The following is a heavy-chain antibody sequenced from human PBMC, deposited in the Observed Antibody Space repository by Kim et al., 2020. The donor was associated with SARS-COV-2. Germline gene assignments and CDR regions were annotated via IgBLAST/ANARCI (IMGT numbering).Heavy chain of an antibody. CDR1: GGSISSGDYY. CDR2: IYYSGST. D-gene: IGHD6-19*01. CDR3: ARVPQAVAGFYYYYYGMDV. V-gene: IGHV4-30-4*01. J-gene: IGHJ6*02. Sequence: SETLSLTCTVSGGSISSGDYYWSWIRQPPGKGLEWIGYIYYSGSTYYNPSLKSRVNISVDTSKNQFSLKLSSVTAADTAVYYCARVPQAVAGFYYYYYGMDVWGQGNTVTVSS.